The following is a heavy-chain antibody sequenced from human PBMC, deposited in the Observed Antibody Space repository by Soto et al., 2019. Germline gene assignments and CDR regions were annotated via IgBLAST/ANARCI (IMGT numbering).Heavy chain of an antibody. Sequence: VKVSCKASGYTFTGYYMHWVRQAPGQGLEWMGWINPNSGGTNYAQKFQGWVTMTRDTSISTAYMELSRLRSDDTAVYYCARDLGYCSGGSCYYFDYWGQGTLVTVSS. CDR3: ARDLGYCSGGSCYYFDY. CDR2: INPNSGGT. V-gene: IGHV1-2*04. CDR1: GYTFTGYY. D-gene: IGHD2-15*01. J-gene: IGHJ4*02.